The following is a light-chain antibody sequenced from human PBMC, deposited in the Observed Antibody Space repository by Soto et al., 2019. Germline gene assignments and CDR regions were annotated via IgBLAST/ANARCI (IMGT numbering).Light chain of an antibody. J-gene: IGLJ2*01. CDR3: CSYAPSRSLL. V-gene: IGLV2-23*01. CDR2: EGN. Sequence: QSVLTQPASVSGSPGQSITISCTGTSSDVGTYNLVTWYQQHPGKAPKLIIYEGNKRPSGVSNRFSASKSGNSASLTISGLQDDDEADYYCCSYAPSRSLLFGGETKLTVL. CDR1: SSDVGTYNL.